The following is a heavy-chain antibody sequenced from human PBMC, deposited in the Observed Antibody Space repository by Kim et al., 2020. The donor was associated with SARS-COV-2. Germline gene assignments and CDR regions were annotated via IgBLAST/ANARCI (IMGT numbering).Heavy chain of an antibody. CDR1: GGSISSSSYY. Sequence: SETLSLTCTVSGGSISSSSYYWGWIRQPPGKGLEWIGSIYYSGSTYYNPSLKSRVTISVDTSKNQFSLKLSSVTAADTAVYYCASYIVVVPAAGRNYWGQGTLVTVSS. V-gene: IGHV4-39*01. D-gene: IGHD2-2*01. CDR3: ASYIVVVPAAGRNY. CDR2: IYYSGST. J-gene: IGHJ4*02.